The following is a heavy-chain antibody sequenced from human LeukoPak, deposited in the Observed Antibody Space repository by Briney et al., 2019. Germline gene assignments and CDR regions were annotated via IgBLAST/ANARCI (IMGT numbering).Heavy chain of an antibody. V-gene: IGHV3-53*01. CDR2: IYSGGST. CDR1: GFTVSSNY. CDR3: VRKKRGVAGIWVGAFDI. Sequence: GGSLRLSCAASGFTVSSNYMSWVRQAPGKGLEWVSVIYSGGSTYYADSVKGRFTISRDNAKNSLYLQMNSLRAEDTAVYYCVRKKRGVAGIWVGAFDIWGQGTMVTVSS. D-gene: IGHD6-19*01. J-gene: IGHJ3*02.